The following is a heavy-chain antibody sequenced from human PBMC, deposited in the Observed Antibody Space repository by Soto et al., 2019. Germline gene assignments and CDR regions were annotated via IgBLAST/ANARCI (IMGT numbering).Heavy chain of an antibody. CDR1: GFSVSATKY. V-gene: IGHV3-53*04. CDR3: ARANDLNAFDM. CDR2: IYSGGTY. J-gene: IGHJ3*02. Sequence: EVQLVESGGGLVQPGGSLRLSCVASGFSVSATKYMNWLRQAPDKGLECVSVIYSGGTYYYADSVKGRFTISRHDSKNTLYLQMDSLRPEDTAVYFCARANDLNAFDMWGQGTMVTVSS.